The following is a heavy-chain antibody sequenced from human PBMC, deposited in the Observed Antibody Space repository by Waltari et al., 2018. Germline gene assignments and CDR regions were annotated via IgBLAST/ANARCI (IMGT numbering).Heavy chain of an antibody. V-gene: IGHV3-30*18. J-gene: IGHJ4*02. CDR1: GFTFSSNG. D-gene: IGHD6-13*01. Sequence: QVQLVESGGGVVQPGRSLRLYCAASGFTFSSNGMHWVRQATGKGVEWVAVISYDGSNKYYADAVKGRFTISRDNSKNTLYLQMNSLRAEDTAVYYCAKSLIAAAVDYWGQGTLVTVSS. CDR2: ISYDGSNK. CDR3: AKSLIAAAVDY.